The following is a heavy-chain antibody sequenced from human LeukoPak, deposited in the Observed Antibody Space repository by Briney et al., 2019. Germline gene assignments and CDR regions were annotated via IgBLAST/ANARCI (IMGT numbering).Heavy chain of an antibody. V-gene: IGHV1-69*05. D-gene: IGHD5-18*01. CDR2: IIPIFGTA. CDR1: GGTFSNYG. CDR3: ARVDTAMVTSDDAFDI. Sequence: SVKVSCKASGGTFSNYGINWVRQAPGQGLEWMGGIIPIFGTANYAQKFQGRVTITTDESTSTAYMELCSLRSEDTAVYYCARVDTAMVTSDDAFDIWGQGTMVTVSS. J-gene: IGHJ3*02.